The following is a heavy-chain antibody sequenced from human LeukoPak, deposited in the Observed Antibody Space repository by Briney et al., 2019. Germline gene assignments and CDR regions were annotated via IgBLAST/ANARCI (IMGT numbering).Heavy chain of an antibody. J-gene: IGHJ3*02. CDR1: GLIFSSYG. V-gene: IGHV3-33*01. D-gene: IGHD6-13*01. CDR2: IWYDGSHK. CDR3: ARVHSSSWYNRAFDI. Sequence: GGSLRLSCAASGLIFSSYGMHWVRQAPGRGLEGVAVIWYDGSHKDYADSVKGRFTISRDNSKNTLYLQMNSLRAEDTAVYYCARVHSSSWYNRAFDIWGQGTMVTVSS.